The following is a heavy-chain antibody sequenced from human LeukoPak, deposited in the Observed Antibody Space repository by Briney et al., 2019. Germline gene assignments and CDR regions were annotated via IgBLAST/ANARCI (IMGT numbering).Heavy chain of an antibody. CDR2: IYYSGST. Sequence: NPSETLSLTCTVSGGSISSYYWSWIRQPPGKGLEWIGYIYYSGSTNYNPSLKSRVTISVDTSKNQFSLKLSSVTAADTAVYYCARVSSAVVAPFDYWGQGTLVTVSS. CDR3: ARVSSAVVAPFDY. J-gene: IGHJ4*02. D-gene: IGHD4-23*01. V-gene: IGHV4-59*12. CDR1: GGSISSYY.